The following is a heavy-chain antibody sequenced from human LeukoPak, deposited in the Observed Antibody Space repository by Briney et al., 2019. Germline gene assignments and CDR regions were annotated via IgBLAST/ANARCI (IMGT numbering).Heavy chain of an antibody. V-gene: IGHV3-30*02. CDR1: GFTFNSYS. CDR3: AKDYSKTSYYGSGTYYRPNWFDP. CDR2: IRYDGSNK. D-gene: IGHD3-10*01. J-gene: IGHJ5*02. Sequence: GSLRLSCAASGFTFNSYSMHRVRQAPGKGLDWVAFIRYDGSNKYYADSVKGRFTISRDNSKNTLYLQMNSLRAEDTAVYYCAKDYSKTSYYGSGTYYRPNWFDPWGQGTLVTVSS.